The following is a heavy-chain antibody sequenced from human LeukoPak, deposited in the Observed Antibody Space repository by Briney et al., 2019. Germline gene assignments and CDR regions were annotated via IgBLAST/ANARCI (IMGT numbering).Heavy chain of an antibody. Sequence: PGGSLRLSCAASGFTLSSYEMNWVRQAPGKGLEWVSYISSSGSTIYYADSVKGRFTISRDNAKNSLYLQMNSLRAEDTAVYYCARFFRGPRCFDYWGQGTLVTVSS. CDR2: ISSSGSTI. CDR1: GFTLSSYE. V-gene: IGHV3-48*03. CDR3: ARFFRGPRCFDY. D-gene: IGHD2-15*01. J-gene: IGHJ4*02.